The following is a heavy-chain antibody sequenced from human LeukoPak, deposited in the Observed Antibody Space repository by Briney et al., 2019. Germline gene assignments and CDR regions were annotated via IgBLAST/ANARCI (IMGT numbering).Heavy chain of an antibody. J-gene: IGHJ4*02. CDR3: SRRTVTGREFDY. CDR2: INGDGSST. V-gene: IGHV3-74*01. CDR1: GFTLSSYW. Sequence: GGSLRLSCAASGFTLSSYWMHRVRQAPGKGLVWVSRINGDGSSTNYADSVKGRFTISRDNNKNTLYLQMNSLRAEDTAVYYCSRRTVTGREFDYWGQGTLVTVSS. D-gene: IGHD6-19*01.